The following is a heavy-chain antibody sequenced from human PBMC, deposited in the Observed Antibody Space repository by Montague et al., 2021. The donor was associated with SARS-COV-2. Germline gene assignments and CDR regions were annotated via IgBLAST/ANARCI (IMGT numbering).Heavy chain of an antibody. V-gene: IGHV4-59*08. D-gene: IGHD5-18*01. CDR2: IYYSGST. J-gene: IGHJ4*02. CDR1: GGSISSYY. Sequence: SETLSLTCTVSGGSISSYYWSWIRQPPGKGLEWIGYIYYSGSTNYNPSLKSRATIPVDTSKNQFTLKLSSVTAADTAVYYCARGQPWFDYWGQGTLVTVSS. CDR3: ARGQPWFDY.